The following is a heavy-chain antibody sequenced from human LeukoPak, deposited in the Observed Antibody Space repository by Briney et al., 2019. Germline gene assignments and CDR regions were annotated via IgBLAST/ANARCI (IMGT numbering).Heavy chain of an antibody. V-gene: IGHV1-8*01. J-gene: IGHJ5*02. CDR2: MNPNSGNT. Sequence: ASVKVSCKASGYTFTSYDINWVRQATGQGLEWMGWMNPNSGNTGYAQKFQGRVTMTRSTSISTAYMELSSLRSEDTAVYYCARARRITMVRGYLRWFDPWGQGTLVTVSS. CDR1: GYTFTSYD. CDR3: ARARRITMVRGYLRWFDP. D-gene: IGHD3-10*01.